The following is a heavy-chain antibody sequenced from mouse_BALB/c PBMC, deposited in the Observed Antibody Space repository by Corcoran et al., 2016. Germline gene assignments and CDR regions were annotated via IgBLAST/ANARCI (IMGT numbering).Heavy chain of an antibody. J-gene: IGHJ4*01. Sequence: QIQLVQSGPELKKPGETVKISCKASGYIFTNYGMNWVKQAPGKGLKWMGWINTYTGEPTYADDFKGRFAFSLETSASTAYLQINNLKNEDTATYFRARAPLHYYAMDYWGQGTSVTVSS. CDR3: ARAPLHYYAMDY. D-gene: IGHD6-1*01. V-gene: IGHV9-3-1*01. CDR2: INTYTGEP. CDR1: GYIFTNYG.